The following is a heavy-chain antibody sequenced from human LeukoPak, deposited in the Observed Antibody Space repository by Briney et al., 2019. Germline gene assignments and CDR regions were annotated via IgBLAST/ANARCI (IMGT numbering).Heavy chain of an antibody. J-gene: IGHJ4*02. D-gene: IGHD2-2*01. CDR3: ARGGGCSSTSCYPS. CDR1: GGSFSGYY. CDR2: INHSGST. Sequence: SETLSFTCAVYGGSFSGYYWSWIRQPPGKGLEWIGEINHSGSTNYNPSLKSRVTISVDTSKNQFSLKLSSVTAADTAVYYCARGGGCSSTSCYPSWGQGTLVTVSS. V-gene: IGHV4-34*01.